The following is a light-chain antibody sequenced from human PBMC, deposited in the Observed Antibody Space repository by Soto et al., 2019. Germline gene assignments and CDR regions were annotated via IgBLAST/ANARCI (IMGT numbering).Light chain of an antibody. V-gene: IGLV2-14*01. CDR1: SSDVGGYNY. Sequence: QSALTQPASVSGSPGQSITISCTGTSSDVGGYNYLSWYQQHPGKAPRVMIYEVSNRPSGVSNRFSGSKSGNTVSLTISGLQAEDEADYFCSSYTTSGTPVFGGGTKLTVL. CDR2: EVS. CDR3: SSYTTSGTPV. J-gene: IGLJ3*02.